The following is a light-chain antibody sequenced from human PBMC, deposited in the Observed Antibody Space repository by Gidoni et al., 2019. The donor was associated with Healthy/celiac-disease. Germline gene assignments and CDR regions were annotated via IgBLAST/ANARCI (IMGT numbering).Light chain of an antibody. CDR3: CSYAGSYTWV. V-gene: IGLV2-11*01. Sequence: QSALTQPRSVSWSPGKSVTISCTGTSSDVGGYNYVSWYQQHPGKAPKLMLYDVSRRPSGVPDRFSGSKSGNTASLTISGLQAEDEADYYCCSYAGSYTWVFGGGTKLTVL. CDR2: DVS. J-gene: IGLJ3*02. CDR1: SSDVGGYNY.